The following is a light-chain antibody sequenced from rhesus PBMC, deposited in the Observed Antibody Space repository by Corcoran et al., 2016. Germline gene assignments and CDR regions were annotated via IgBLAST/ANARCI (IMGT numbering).Light chain of an antibody. J-gene: IGKJ2*01. CDR3: LQDTHWPYS. Sequence: DVVLTQSPLSLPVTSGQPASISCRSSQSLVHLYGKIYLHWLQQKPGQPPRRLIYGVSNRDSGGPDRFCGSGSGTDLTLKISRVGAEDVGVYYCLQDTHWPYSFGQGTKVEIK. CDR2: GVS. V-gene: IGKV2S9*01. CDR1: QSLVHLYGKIY.